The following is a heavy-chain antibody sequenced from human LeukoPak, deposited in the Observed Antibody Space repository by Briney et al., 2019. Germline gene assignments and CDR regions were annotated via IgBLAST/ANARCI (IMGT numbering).Heavy chain of an antibody. CDR2: MNPTSGDT. Sequence: ASVNVSCKASGYTFSDYDVNWVRQAPGQGLDRMGWMNPTSGDTGYAQKFQGRVTMTRSMSRNTAYMELSRLRSEDTAVYFCARVVMKAFYYYYMDVWGKGNTIIISS. CDR1: GYTFSDYD. V-gene: IGHV1-8*01. D-gene: IGHD2-21*01. CDR3: ARVVMKAFYYYYMDV. J-gene: IGHJ6*03.